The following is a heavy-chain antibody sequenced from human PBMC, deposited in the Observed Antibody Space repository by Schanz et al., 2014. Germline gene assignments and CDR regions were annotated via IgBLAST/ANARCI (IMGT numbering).Heavy chain of an antibody. V-gene: IGHV3-23*04. Sequence: VQLVESGGGVVQPGGSLRLSCAASGFTFSSYSMNWVRQAPGKGLEWVSTISASGGSTYYADSVKGRFTISRDNSKNILYLQMNSLRAEDTAVYYCAKARRKSNCSGGRCFHYSYYGMDVWGQGTTVTVSS. D-gene: IGHD2-15*01. CDR2: ISASGGST. CDR3: AKARRKSNCSGGRCFHYSYYGMDV. CDR1: GFTFSSYS. J-gene: IGHJ6*02.